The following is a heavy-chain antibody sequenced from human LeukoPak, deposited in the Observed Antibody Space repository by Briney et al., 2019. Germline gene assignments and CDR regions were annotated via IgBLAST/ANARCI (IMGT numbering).Heavy chain of an antibody. CDR1: GASFSSGDQY. V-gene: IGHV4-31*03. D-gene: IGHD3-22*01. Sequence: SETLSLTCTVSGASFSSGDQYWNWIRHSPGKVLEWIGSIDPSGRLYNNPSLESRVTISIDTPKNQFSLNLNSVTAADTAVYFCSRGLDSRKLGYWGQGTLVTVSS. CDR3: SRGLDSRKLGY. CDR2: IDPSGRL. J-gene: IGHJ4*02.